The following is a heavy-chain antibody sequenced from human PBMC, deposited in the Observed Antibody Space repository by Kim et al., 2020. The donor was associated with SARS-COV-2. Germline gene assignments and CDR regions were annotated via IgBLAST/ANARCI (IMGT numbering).Heavy chain of an antibody. J-gene: IGHJ4*01. CDR2: ISPQTGVT. CDR3: ATAVTRPYSFDY. D-gene: IGHD2-21*01. CDR1: GYAFTGYK. Sequence: ASVKVSCKTYGYAFTGYKIHWVRQAPGQGLEWMGWISPQTGVTKYAQRFQGKVTLTSDTSINTAHMDLKNITSADVATYYCATAVTRPYSFDYWGQGTPLIVSS. V-gene: IGHV1-2*02.